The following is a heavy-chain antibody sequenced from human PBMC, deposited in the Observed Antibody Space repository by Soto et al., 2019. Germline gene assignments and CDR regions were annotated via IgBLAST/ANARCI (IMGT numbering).Heavy chain of an antibody. V-gene: IGHV3-11*01. CDR3: ARFQYQLPPIPDYYYYMDV. J-gene: IGHJ6*03. D-gene: IGHD2-2*01. CDR1: GFTFSDYY. Sequence: GGSLRLSCAASGFTFSDYYMSWIRQAPGKGLEWVSYISSSGSTIYYADSVKGRFTISRDNAKNSLYLQMNSLRAEDTAVYYCARFQYQLPPIPDYYYYMDVWGKGTTVTVSS. CDR2: ISSSGSTI.